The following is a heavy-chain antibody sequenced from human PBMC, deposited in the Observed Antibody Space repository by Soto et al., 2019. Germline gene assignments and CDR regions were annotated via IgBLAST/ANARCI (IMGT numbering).Heavy chain of an antibody. J-gene: IGHJ4*02. V-gene: IGHV4-59*04. CDR2: VYSRGST. Sequence: SETLSLTCTVSGGSISNYYWVWIRQPPGKGLEWIGAVYSRGSTYYNPSLKSRVSMSVDTSKNQFSLNVSSVTAADTALYFCARQYTVTVSYFAYWGLGTLVTVSS. D-gene: IGHD4-17*01. CDR1: GGSISNYY. CDR3: ARQYTVTVSYFAY.